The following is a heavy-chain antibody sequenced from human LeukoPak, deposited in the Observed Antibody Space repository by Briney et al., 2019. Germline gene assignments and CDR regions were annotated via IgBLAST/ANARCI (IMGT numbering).Heavy chain of an antibody. Sequence: GGSLRLSCAGSGFAFSDYYMTWVRQGPGRGLEVMSYISGSGNAIVYVDSVKGRFTISRDNAKSSLYLYMNSLREEGTSVYYCSREQRLAVSWGPGTLVTVSS. CDR1: GFAFSDYY. J-gene: IGHJ5*02. CDR2: ISGSGNAI. D-gene: IGHD6-25*01. V-gene: IGHV3-11*01. CDR3: SREQRLAVS.